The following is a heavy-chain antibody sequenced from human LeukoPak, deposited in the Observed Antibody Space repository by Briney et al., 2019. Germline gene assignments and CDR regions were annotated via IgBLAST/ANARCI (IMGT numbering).Heavy chain of an antibody. D-gene: IGHD3-3*01. CDR2: INHSGST. J-gene: IGHJ5*02. V-gene: IGHV4-34*01. CDR1: GYSISSGYY. Sequence: SETLSLTCAVSGYSISSGYYWSWIRPPPGKGLEWIGEINHSGSTNYNPSLKSRVTISVDTSKNQFSLKLSSVTAADTAVYYCARGARTIFGVVIILGWFDPWGQGTLVTVSS. CDR3: ARGARTIFGVVIILGWFDP.